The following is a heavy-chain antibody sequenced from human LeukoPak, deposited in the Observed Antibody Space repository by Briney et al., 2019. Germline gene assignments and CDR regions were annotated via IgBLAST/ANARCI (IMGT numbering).Heavy chain of an antibody. CDR2: IKGGGIEK. V-gene: IGHV3-7*01. CDR3: VRLRRNSDRSDYYYYYNS. D-gene: IGHD3-22*01. CDR1: GFTCSNFW. Sequence: PGGSLRLYCGAAGFTCSNFWMSWVSQAPGKGLEWVANIKGGGIEKYYVDSVKGRFTISRDNAKSSLYLQMNSLRAEDTAVYYCVRLRRNSDRSDYYYYYNSWGQGTLVTVSS. J-gene: IGHJ4*02.